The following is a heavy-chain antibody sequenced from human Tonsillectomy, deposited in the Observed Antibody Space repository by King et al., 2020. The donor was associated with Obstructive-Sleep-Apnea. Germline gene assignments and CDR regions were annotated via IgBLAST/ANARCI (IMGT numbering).Heavy chain of an antibody. CDR1: GGSISSGSYY. J-gene: IGHJ5*02. V-gene: IGHV4-39*07. Sequence: QLQESGPGLVKPSETLSLTCTVSGGSISSGSYYWGWIRQPPGKGLEWIGSVSHTGTTVYIPSIESRVTISVDTSKNQFSLKLTSVTAADTAFYFCAREGGKTGARWFDPWGQGTLVTVSS. CDR3: AREGGKTGARWFDP. CDR2: VSHTGTT. D-gene: IGHD1-26*01.